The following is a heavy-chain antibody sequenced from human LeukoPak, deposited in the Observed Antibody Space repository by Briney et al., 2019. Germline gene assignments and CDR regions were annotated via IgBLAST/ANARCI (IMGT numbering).Heavy chain of an antibody. J-gene: IGHJ3*02. CDR1: GGSFSGYY. CDR3: AKDVEWELLPSDAFDI. CDR2: ISGSGGST. V-gene: IGHV3-23*01. Sequence: PSETLSLTCAVYGGSFSGYYWSWIRQPPGKGLEWVSAISGSGGSTYYADSVKGRFTISRDNSKNTLYLQMNSLRAEDTAVYYCAKDVEWELLPSDAFDIWGQGTMVTVSS. D-gene: IGHD1-26*01.